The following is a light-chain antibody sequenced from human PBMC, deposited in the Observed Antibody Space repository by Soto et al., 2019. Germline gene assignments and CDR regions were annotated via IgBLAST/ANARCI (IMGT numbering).Light chain of an antibody. J-gene: IGLJ3*02. CDR2: DVS. Sequence: QSALTQPRPVSGSPGQSVTISCTGTNSDIGNYNFVSWYQQHPGKAPKVMIYDVSKRPSGVPDRFSGSKSGNTASLTISGLQAEDEADYYCCSYPGSHTWVFGGGTKVTVL. CDR3: CSYPGSHTWV. V-gene: IGLV2-11*01. CDR1: NSDIGNYNF.